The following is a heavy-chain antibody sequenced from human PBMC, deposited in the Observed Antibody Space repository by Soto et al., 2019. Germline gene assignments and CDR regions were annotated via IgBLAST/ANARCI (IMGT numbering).Heavy chain of an antibody. J-gene: IGHJ4*02. D-gene: IGHD5-12*01. CDR2: IYYSGST. CDR1: GGSISSYY. Sequence: PSETLSLTCTVSGGSISSYYWSWIRQPPGKGLEWIGYIYYSGSTNYNPSLKSRVTISVDTSKNQFSLQLNSVTPEDAAVYYCANDPGYSLDYWGQGIQVTVSS. CDR3: ANDPGYSLDY. V-gene: IGHV4-59*12.